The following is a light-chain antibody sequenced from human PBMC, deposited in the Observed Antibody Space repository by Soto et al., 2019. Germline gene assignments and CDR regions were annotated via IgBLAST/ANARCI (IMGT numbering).Light chain of an antibody. CDR3: QQYNSQSWT. V-gene: IGKV3D-15*01. J-gene: IGKJ1*01. Sequence: EIAMTQSPATLSVSPGERATLSCRASQSFSSKLAWYQQKPGQAPRLLIYGASSRATGIPDRFSGSGSGTDFTLTISSLQSEDFAIYYCQQYNSQSWTFGQGTKVDIK. CDR2: GAS. CDR1: QSFSSK.